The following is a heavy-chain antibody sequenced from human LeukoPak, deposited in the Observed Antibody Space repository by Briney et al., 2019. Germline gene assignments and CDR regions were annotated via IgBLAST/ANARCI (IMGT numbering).Heavy chain of an antibody. CDR1: GGTFSSYA. J-gene: IGHJ4*02. Sequence: ASVKVSCXASGGTFSSYAISWVRQAPGQGLEWMGRIIPIFGTANYAQKFQGRVTITTDESTSTAYMELSSLRSEDTAVYYCARDFSDYYDSSGYFDYWGQGTLVTVSS. V-gene: IGHV1-69*05. D-gene: IGHD3-22*01. CDR2: IIPIFGTA. CDR3: ARDFSDYYDSSGYFDY.